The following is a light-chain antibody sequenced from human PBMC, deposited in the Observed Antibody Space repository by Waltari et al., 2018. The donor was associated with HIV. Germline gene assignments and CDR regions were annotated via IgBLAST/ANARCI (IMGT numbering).Light chain of an antibody. Sequence: QSALTQTASVSGSPGQSITISYTGTRSDAGGHYYVSWYHLHPGKAPKLMIYEVSNRPSGVSNRFSGSKSGNTASLTITGLQAEDEADYYCSSYTTNSTYVFGTGTKVTVL. J-gene: IGLJ1*01. CDR2: EVS. CDR3: SSYTTNSTYV. CDR1: RSDAGGHYY. V-gene: IGLV2-14*01.